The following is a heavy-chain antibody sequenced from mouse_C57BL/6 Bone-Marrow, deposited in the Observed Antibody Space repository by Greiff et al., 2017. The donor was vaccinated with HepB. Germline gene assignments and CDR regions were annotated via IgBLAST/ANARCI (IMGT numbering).Heavy chain of an antibody. CDR3: ARGGYYYGSSLFDY. D-gene: IGHD1-1*01. J-gene: IGHJ2*01. CDR2: IHPNSGST. V-gene: IGHV1-64*01. CDR1: GYTFTSYW. Sequence: VQLQQPGAELVKPGASVKLSCKASGYTFTSYWMHWVKQRPGQGLEWIGMIHPNSGSTNYNEKFKSKATLTVDKSSSTAYMQLSSLTSEDSAVYYCARGGYYYGSSLFDYWGQGTTLTVSS.